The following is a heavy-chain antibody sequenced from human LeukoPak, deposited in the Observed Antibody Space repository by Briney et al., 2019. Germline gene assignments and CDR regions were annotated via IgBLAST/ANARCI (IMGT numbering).Heavy chain of an antibody. D-gene: IGHD3-16*02. CDR3: ARDSTRRLGELSLFRHNYYYYMDV. CDR1: GFTFSSYS. V-gene: IGHV3-48*01. J-gene: IGHJ6*03. CDR2: ISSSSSTI. Sequence: PGGSLRLSCAASGFTFSSYSMNWVRQAPGKGREGVSYISSSSSTIYYADSVKGRFTISRDNAKNSLYLQMNSLRAEDTAVYYCARDSTRRLGELSLFRHNYYYYMDVWGKGTTVTVSS.